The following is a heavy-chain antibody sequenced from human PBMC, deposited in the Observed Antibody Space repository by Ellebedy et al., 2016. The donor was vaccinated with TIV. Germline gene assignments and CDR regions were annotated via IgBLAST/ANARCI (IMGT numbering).Heavy chain of an antibody. CDR3: ARDGALGVWGSYRYPYYFDY. CDR2: IKQDGSEK. V-gene: IGHV3-7*01. CDR1: GFTFSSYW. J-gene: IGHJ4*02. Sequence: GGSLRLXXAASGFTFSSYWMSWVRQAPGKGLEWVANIKQDGSEKYYVDSVKGRFTISRDNSKNTLYLQMNSLRAEDTAVYYCARDGALGVWGSYRYPYYFDYWGQGTLVTVSS. D-gene: IGHD3-16*02.